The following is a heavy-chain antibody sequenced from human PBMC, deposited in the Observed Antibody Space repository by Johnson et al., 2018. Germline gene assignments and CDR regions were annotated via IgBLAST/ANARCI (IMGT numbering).Heavy chain of an antibody. J-gene: IGHJ4*02. V-gene: IGHV3-7*01. D-gene: IGHD1-1*01. CDR1: GFTFSGYW. CDR3: VRGGYGRFDY. CDR2: IQENGGEK. Sequence: VQLVESGGGLVQPGGCLRLSCAASGFTFSGYWMTWVRQAPGKGLEWVARIQENGGEKNYVDSVKGRFTISRDNAKNSLSLPMNSLRADDTAVYYCVRGGYGRFDYWGQGTLVTVSS.